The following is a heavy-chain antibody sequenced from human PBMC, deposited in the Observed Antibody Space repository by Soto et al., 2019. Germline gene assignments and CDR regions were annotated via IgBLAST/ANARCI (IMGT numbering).Heavy chain of an antibody. Sequence: SETLSLTCAVYGGSFGGYYGSWIRQPPGKGLEWIGEINHSGSTNYNPSLKSHVTISVDTSKSQFSLNLSSVTAADTAVYFCARRVDTDVVPKAVFDYWGQGTLVTVSS. D-gene: IGHD5-18*01. CDR3: ARRVDTDVVPKAVFDY. V-gene: IGHV4-34*01. CDR1: GGSFGGYY. J-gene: IGHJ4*02. CDR2: INHSGST.